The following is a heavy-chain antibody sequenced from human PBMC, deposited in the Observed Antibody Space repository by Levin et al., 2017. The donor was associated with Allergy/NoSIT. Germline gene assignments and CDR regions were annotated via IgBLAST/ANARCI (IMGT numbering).Heavy chain of an antibody. V-gene: IGHV4-39*07. D-gene: IGHD2-15*01. Sequence: PSETLSLTCTVSSGSLSSYANSWGWIRQPPGKGLEWIGTMSYSGSAYYNPSLQGRVTISADTSKKQFSLKLTSVTAAATAFYYGARVGLEKVADSWGQGTLVTVSS. CDR2: MSYSGSA. CDR1: SGSLSSYANS. CDR3: ARVGLEKVADS. J-gene: IGHJ4*02.